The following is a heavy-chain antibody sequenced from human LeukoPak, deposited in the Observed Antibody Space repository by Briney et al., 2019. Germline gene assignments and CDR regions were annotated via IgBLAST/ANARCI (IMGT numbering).Heavy chain of an antibody. CDR2: IRHDGSNK. D-gene: IGHD2-15*01. CDR1: GFTFSKYG. CDR3: SKDVNSHCRGDCSDY. Sequence: PGGSLRLSCAASGFTFSKYGMHWVRQAPGKGLEWVAFIRHDGSNKYYAEFVKGRFTISRDNSKNTVDLQTHSLRLEDTAIYYCSKDVNSHCRGDCSDYWGQGTLVIVSS. J-gene: IGHJ4*02. V-gene: IGHV3-30*02.